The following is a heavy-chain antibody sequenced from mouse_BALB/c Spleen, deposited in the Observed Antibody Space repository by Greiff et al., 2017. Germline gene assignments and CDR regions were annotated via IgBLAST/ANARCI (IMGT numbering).Heavy chain of an antibody. CDR2: IWGGGST. CDR3: AKHHSYYGNYVSAMDY. V-gene: IGHV2-6-5*01. CDR1: GFSLTDYG. Sequence: VKLMESGPGLVAPSQSLSITCTVSGFSLTDYGVSWIRQPPGKGLEWLGVIWGGGSTYYNSALKSRLSISKDNSKSQVFLKMNSLQTDDTAMYYCAKHHSYYGNYVSAMDYWGQGTSVTVSS. D-gene: IGHD2-10*01. J-gene: IGHJ4*01.